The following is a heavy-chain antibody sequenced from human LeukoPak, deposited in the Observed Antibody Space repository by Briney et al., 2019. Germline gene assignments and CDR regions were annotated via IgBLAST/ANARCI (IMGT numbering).Heavy chain of an antibody. V-gene: IGHV1-69*13. J-gene: IGHJ6*02. D-gene: IGHD5-18*01. CDR2: IIPIFGTA. Sequence: SVKVSCKASGGTFSSYAISWVRQAPGQGLEWMGGIIPIFGTANYARKFQGRVTITADESTSTAYMELSSLRAEDTALYYCAKDLGGYSYGYRGVTYFYYYGMDVWGQGTTVTVSS. CDR1: GGTFSSYA. CDR3: AKDLGGYSYGYRGVTYFYYYGMDV.